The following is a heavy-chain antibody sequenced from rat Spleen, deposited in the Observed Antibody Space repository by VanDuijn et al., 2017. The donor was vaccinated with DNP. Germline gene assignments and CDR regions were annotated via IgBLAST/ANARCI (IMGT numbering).Heavy chain of an antibody. D-gene: IGHD1-4*01. CDR3: ARPYFNNQGGFAY. CDR1: GYTFTTYY. CDR2: INMGSGGT. V-gene: IGHV1-43*01. Sequence: QVQLQQSGAELAKPGSSVKISCEASGYTFTTYYIGWIKQTTRQGLEYIGYINMGSGGTNYNEKFKGKATLTGGKSSSTAFMQLSSLTPDDSAVYYCARPYFNNQGGFAYWGQGTRVTVSS. J-gene: IGHJ3*01.